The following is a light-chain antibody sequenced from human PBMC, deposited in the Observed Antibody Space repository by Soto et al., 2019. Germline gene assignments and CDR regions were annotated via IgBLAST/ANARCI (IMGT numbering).Light chain of an antibody. CDR1: QSISIY. CDR2: AAS. V-gene: IGKV1-39*01. CDR3: QQSYSTPWT. J-gene: IGKJ1*01. Sequence: DIQMTQSPSSLSASVGDRVTITCRASQSISIYLNWYQQKPGQAPKLLINAASTLQGGVPSRFSGSESGTDFTLTISSLQPEDFATYFCQQSYSTPWTFGQGTAVQVK.